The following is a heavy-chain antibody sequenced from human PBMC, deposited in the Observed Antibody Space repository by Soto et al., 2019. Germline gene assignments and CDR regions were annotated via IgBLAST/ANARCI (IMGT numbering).Heavy chain of an antibody. Sequence: QVQLVESGGGVVQPGRSLRLSCAASGFTFSSYGMHWVRQAPGKGLEWVAVISYDGSNKYYADSVKGRFTISRDNSKNTLYLQMNSLRAEDTAVYYCAKDIWVRGATCMDVWGQGTTVTVSS. D-gene: IGHD3-10*01. CDR2: ISYDGSNK. V-gene: IGHV3-30*18. J-gene: IGHJ6*02. CDR1: GFTFSSYG. CDR3: AKDIWVRGATCMDV.